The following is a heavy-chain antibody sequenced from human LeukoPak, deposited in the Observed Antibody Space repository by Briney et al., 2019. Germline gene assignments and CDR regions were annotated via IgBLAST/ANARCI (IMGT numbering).Heavy chain of an antibody. CDR2: IHPSRIF. V-gene: IGHV4-34*01. CDR1: GGSCDDYY. CDR3: ARGRDRSKAGDH. Sequence: PSETLSLTCDVYGGSCDDYYCSWIRQPPGKGLEWIGEIHPSRIFSYNSSLMSRVTISIDTSKSQFSLRLTSVTAADTAFYYCARGRDRSKAGDHWGQGSLVTVSS. D-gene: IGHD5-24*01. J-gene: IGHJ4*02.